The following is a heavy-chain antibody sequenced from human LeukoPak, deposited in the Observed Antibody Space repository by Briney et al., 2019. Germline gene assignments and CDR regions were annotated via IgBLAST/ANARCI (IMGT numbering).Heavy chain of an antibody. V-gene: IGHV4-61*02. Sequence: SQTLSLTCTVSGGSISSGSYYWSWIRQPAGKGLEWIGRIYTSGSTNYNPSLKSRVIISVDTSKNQFSLKLSSVTAADTAVYYCARDRPWRGGNGYWGQGTLVTVSS. CDR1: GGSISSGSYY. CDR2: IYTSGST. J-gene: IGHJ4*02. D-gene: IGHD4-23*01. CDR3: ARDRPWRGGNGY.